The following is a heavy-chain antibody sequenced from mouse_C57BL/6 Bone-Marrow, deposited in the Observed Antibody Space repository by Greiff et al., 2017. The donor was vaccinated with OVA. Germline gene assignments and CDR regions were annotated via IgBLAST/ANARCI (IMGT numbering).Heavy chain of an antibody. CDR1: GFTFSDYY. D-gene: IGHD2-3*01. Sequence: EVMLVESGGGLVQPGGSLKLSCAASGFTFSDYYMYWVRQTPEKRLEWVAYISNGGGSTYYPDTVKGRFTISRDNAKNTLYLQMSRLKSEDTAMYYCARQIYDGYWYFDVWGTGTTVTVSS. CDR2: ISNGGGST. V-gene: IGHV5-12*01. CDR3: ARQIYDGYWYFDV. J-gene: IGHJ1*03.